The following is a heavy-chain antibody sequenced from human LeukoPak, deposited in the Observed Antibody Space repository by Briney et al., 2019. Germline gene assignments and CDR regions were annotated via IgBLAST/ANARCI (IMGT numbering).Heavy chain of an antibody. CDR2: IFYNEGT. J-gene: IGHJ3*02. CDR1: SGSFRTYY. Sequence: SETLSLTCTVSSGSFRTYYWSWIRQPPGKGLEWIGYIFYNEGTSYNPSLKSRVTISVDTSNNQLSLKVNSVTAADTAMYYCVKSNSRYQPWTLDIWGRGTLVTVSS. V-gene: IGHV4-59*01. D-gene: IGHD2-2*01. CDR3: VKSNSRYQPWTLDI.